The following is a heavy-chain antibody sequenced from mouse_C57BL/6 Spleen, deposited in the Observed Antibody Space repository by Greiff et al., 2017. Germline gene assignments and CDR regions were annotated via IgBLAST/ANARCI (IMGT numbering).Heavy chain of an antibody. Sequence: VQLQQSGPELVKPGASVKISCKASGYAFSSSWMNWVKQRPGKGLEWIGRIYPGDGDTNYNGKFKGKATLTADKSSSTAYMQLSSLTSEDSAVYFCARSGYDYDGDYYAMDYWGQGTSVTVSS. CDR2: IYPGDGDT. CDR3: ARSGYDYDGDYYAMDY. J-gene: IGHJ4*01. V-gene: IGHV1-82*01. D-gene: IGHD2-4*01. CDR1: GYAFSSSW.